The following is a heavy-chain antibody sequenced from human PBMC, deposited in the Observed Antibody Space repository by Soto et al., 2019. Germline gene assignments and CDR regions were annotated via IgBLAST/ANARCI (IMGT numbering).Heavy chain of an antibody. J-gene: IGHJ6*02. CDR3: AKEYSGRHPLLDV. Sequence: SETLSLTCAVYGGSFSGYYWSWIRQPPGKGLEWIGEINHSGSTNYNPSLKSRVTISVDTSKNQFSLKLSSVTAADTAVYYCAKEYSGRHPLLDVPAQRTTVTVSS. CDR2: INHSGST. D-gene: IGHD6-6*01. V-gene: IGHV4-34*01. CDR1: GGSFSGYY.